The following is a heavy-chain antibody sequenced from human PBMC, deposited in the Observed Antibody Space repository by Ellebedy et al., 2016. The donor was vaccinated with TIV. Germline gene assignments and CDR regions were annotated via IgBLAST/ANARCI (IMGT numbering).Heavy chain of an antibody. V-gene: IGHV3-33*05. CDR3: ARDSITGLDAFDI. Sequence: GESLKISXAASGFTFSSYGMHWVRQAPGKGLEWVAVISYDGSNKYYADSVKGRFTISRDNSKNTLYPQMNSLRAEDTAVYYCARDSITGLDAFDIWGQGTMVTVSS. D-gene: IGHD1-20*01. CDR2: ISYDGSNK. J-gene: IGHJ3*02. CDR1: GFTFSSYG.